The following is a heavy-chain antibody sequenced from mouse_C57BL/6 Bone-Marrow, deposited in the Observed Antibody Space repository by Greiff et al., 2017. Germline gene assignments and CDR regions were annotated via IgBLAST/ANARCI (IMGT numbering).Heavy chain of an antibody. CDR1: GFTFSSYA. D-gene: IGHD4-1*02. V-gene: IGHV5-4*01. J-gene: IGHJ3*01. CDR3: AREQLGFAY. Sequence: EVQLVESGGGLVKPGGSLKLSCAASGFTFSSYAMSWVRQTPEKRLEWVATISDGGSYTYYPDNVKGRFTISRDNAKNNLYLQMSHLKSEDTAMYYCAREQLGFAYWGQGTLVTVSA. CDR2: ISDGGSYT.